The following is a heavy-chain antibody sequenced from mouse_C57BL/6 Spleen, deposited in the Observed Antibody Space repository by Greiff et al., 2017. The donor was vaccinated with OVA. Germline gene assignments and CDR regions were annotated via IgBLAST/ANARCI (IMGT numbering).Heavy chain of an antibody. CDR2: IDPNSGGT. D-gene: IGHD2-4*01. J-gene: IGHJ3*01. CDR1: GYTFTSYW. CDR3: ARPYYDYAWFAY. V-gene: IGHV1-72*01. Sequence: QVQLQQPGAELVKPGASVKLSCKASGYTFTSYWMHWVKQRPGLGLEWIGRIDPNSGGTKYNEKFKSKATLTVDKPSSTAYMQLSSLTSEDAAVYDCARPYYDYAWFAYWGQGTLVTVSA.